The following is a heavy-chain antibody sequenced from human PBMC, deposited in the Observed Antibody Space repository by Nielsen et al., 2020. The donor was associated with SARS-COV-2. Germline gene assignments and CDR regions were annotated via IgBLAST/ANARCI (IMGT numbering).Heavy chain of an antibody. CDR1: GYTFTDYY. D-gene: IGHD5-18*01. Sequence: ASVKVSCKASGYTFTDYYIYWVRQAPGQGLEWMERINPNSGDTNYAQKFQGRVTMTRDTSISTAYMELGSLTSDDTAVYYCVANGYGIYWGQGTLVAVSS. J-gene: IGHJ4*02. V-gene: IGHV1-2*06. CDR3: VANGYGIY. CDR2: INPNSGDT.